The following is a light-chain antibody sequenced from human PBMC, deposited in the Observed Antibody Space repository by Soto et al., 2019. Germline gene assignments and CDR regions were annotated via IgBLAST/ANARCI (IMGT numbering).Light chain of an antibody. J-gene: IGLJ1*01. CDR3: SSYTSSSLYV. V-gene: IGLV2-14*03. Sequence: QSALTQPASVSGSPGQSITISCTGTSSDVGGYDYVSWYQHHPGKAPKLMIYDVSNRPSGVSNRFSGSKSGNTASLTISGXXXXXXADYYCSSYTSSSLYVFGTGTKVTVL. CDR2: DVS. CDR1: SSDVGGYDY.